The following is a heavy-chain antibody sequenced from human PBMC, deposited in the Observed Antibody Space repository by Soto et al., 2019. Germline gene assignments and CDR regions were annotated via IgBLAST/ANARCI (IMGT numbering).Heavy chain of an antibody. CDR2: ISYDGSNK. CDR1: GFSFSTYA. D-gene: IGHD3-22*01. V-gene: IGHV3-30-3*01. J-gene: IGHJ3*02. Sequence: QVQLVESGGGVVQPGRSLRLSCAASGFSFSTYAMHWVRQAPGKGLEWVAVISYDGSNKYYADSVKGRFTISRDNSKNTLYLQMNSLRAEHTTVYYCARGGPYYYDSSDWGAFHIWGQGTMVTVSS. CDR3: ARGGPYYYDSSDWGAFHI.